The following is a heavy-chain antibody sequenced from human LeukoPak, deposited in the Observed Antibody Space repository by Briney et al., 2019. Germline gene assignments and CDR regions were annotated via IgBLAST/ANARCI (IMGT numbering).Heavy chain of an antibody. CDR1: GFTFSNAW. D-gene: IGHD1-14*01. Sequence: PGGSLRLPCAASGFTFSNAWMSWVPQAPGKGLEWVGRIKSKTDGGTTDYAAPVKGRFTISRDDSKNTLYLQMNSLKTEDTAVYYCTTVFSGGISDYWGQGTLVTVSS. CDR2: IKSKTDGGTT. V-gene: IGHV3-15*01. CDR3: TTVFSGGISDY. J-gene: IGHJ4*02.